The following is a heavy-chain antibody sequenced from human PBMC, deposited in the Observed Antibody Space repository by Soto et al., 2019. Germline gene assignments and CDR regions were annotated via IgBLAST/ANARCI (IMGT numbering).Heavy chain of an antibody. D-gene: IGHD2-15*01. J-gene: IGHJ6*02. CDR1: GGIFSSYA. CDR2: IIPIFGTA. Sequence: QVQLVQSGAEVKKPGSSVKVSCQAPGGIFSSYAISWVRQAPGQGLAWMGGIIPIFGTAKYAQKFQGRVTITADESTSTGYMELSSLRSEDTAVYYCARSQGGSSSLDIYYYYYYGMDVWGQGTTVTVSS. V-gene: IGHV1-69*01. CDR3: ARSQGGSSSLDIYYYYYYGMDV.